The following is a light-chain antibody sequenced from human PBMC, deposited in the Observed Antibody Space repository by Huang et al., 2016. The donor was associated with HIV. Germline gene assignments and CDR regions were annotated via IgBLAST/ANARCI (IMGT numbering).Light chain of an antibody. Sequence: DIQMTQSPSFVSASVGDRVTITCRASQDIKTWLAWYQQKPGKAPKPLIYDASRLQNGVPARFSGSGSGTQFTLTISSLQPEDFATYYCQQANSFPRIAFGQGTRLEIK. J-gene: IGKJ5*01. CDR3: QQANSFPRIA. CDR1: QDIKTW. CDR2: DAS. V-gene: IGKV1-12*01.